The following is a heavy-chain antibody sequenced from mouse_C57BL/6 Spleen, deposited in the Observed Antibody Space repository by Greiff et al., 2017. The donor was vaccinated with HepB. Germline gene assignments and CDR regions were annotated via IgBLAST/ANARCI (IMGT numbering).Heavy chain of an antibody. J-gene: IGHJ1*03. CDR2: INPSNGGT. CDR3: ARSYGSSLYWYFDV. V-gene: IGHV1-53*01. Sequence: LQQPGTELVKPGASVKLSCNASGYTFTSYWMHWVKQRPGQGLEWIGNINPSNGGTNYNEKFKSKATLTVDKSSSTAYMQLSSLTSEDSAVYYCARSYGSSLYWYFDVWGTGTTVTVSS. D-gene: IGHD1-1*01. CDR1: GYTFTSYW.